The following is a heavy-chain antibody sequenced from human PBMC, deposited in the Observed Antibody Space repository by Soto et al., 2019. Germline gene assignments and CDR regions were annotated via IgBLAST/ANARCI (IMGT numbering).Heavy chain of an antibody. CDR3: VKDGYSSSWYKPRAEYFQH. V-gene: IGHV3-64D*08. Sequence: GGSLRLSCSASGFTFSSYAMHWVRQAPGKGLEYVSAISSNGGSTYYADSVKGRFTISRDNSKNTLYLQMSSLRAEDTAVYYCVKDGYSSSWYKPRAEYFQHWGQGTLVTVSS. CDR2: ISSNGGST. D-gene: IGHD6-13*01. J-gene: IGHJ1*01. CDR1: GFTFSSYA.